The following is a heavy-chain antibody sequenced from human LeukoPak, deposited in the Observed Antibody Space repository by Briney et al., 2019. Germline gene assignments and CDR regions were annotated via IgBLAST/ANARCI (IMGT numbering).Heavy chain of an antibody. CDR2: INHSGST. V-gene: IGHV4-34*01. CDR3: ARTKSSGSYPDY. CDR1: GGSFSGYY. Sequence: SETLSLTYAVYGGSFSGYYWSWIRQPPGKGLEWIGEINHSGSTNYNPSLKSRVTISVDTSKNQFSLKLSSVTAADTAVYYCARTKSSGSYPDYWGQGTLVTVSS. D-gene: IGHD3-22*01. J-gene: IGHJ4*02.